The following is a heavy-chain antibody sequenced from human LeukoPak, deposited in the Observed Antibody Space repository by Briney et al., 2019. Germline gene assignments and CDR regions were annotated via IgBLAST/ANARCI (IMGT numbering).Heavy chain of an antibody. D-gene: IGHD2-2*01. Sequence: SETLSLTCTVSGGSISSYYWSWIRQHPGKGLEWIGYIYYSGSTYYNPSLKSRVTISVDTSKNQFSLKLSSVTAADTAVYYCARGIVVVPAAISWFDPWGQGTLVTVSS. J-gene: IGHJ5*02. V-gene: IGHV4-59*06. CDR1: GGSISSYY. CDR3: ARGIVVVPAAISWFDP. CDR2: IYYSGST.